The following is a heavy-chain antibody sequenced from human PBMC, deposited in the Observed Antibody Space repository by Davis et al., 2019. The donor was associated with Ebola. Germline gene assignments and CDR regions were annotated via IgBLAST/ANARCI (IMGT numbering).Heavy chain of an antibody. CDR2: ISGSSSST. V-gene: IGHV3-23*01. J-gene: IGHJ5*02. CDR3: ARGVQFDP. CDR1: GFTFSNYG. Sequence: GESLKISCAASGFTFSNYGMSWVRQAPGKGLEWVSGISGSSSSTYYADSVKGRFTISRDNSKNTLYLQMNSLRAEDTAVYYCARGVQFDPWGQGTLVTVSS.